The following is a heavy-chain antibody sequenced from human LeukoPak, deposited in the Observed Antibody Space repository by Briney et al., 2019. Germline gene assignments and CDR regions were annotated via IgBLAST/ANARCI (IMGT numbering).Heavy chain of an antibody. J-gene: IGHJ4*02. CDR1: GFTFSTFA. CDR3: AKGVTMGALSYFDY. D-gene: IGHD1-26*01. V-gene: IGHV3-23*01. CDR2: ISGSGGST. Sequence: PPGGSLRLSCAASGFTFSTFAMIWVRQPPGKGLEWVSAISGSGGSTYYADSVKGRFTISRDNSKNTLYLQMNSLRAEDTAVYYCAKGVTMGALSYFDYWGQGTLVTVSS.